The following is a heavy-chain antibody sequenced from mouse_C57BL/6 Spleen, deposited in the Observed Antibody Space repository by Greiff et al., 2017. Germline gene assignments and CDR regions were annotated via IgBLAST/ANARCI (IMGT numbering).Heavy chain of an antibody. CDR1: GFTFSSYA. Sequence: EVKLVESGGGLVKPGGSLKLSCAASGFTFSSYAMSWVRQTPEKRLEWVATISDGGSYTYYPDNVKGRFTITRDNAKNHLYLQMSHLKSEDTAMYYCARDRRGFTTGYFDVWGTGTTVTVSS. D-gene: IGHD1-1*01. V-gene: IGHV5-4*01. J-gene: IGHJ1*03. CDR2: ISDGGSYT. CDR3: ARDRRGFTTGYFDV.